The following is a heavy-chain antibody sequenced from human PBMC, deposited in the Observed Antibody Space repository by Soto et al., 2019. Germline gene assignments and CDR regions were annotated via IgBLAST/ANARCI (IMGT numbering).Heavy chain of an antibody. CDR2: IYYSGST. CDR1: GGSISSSSYY. CDR3: ARHTPAISISDH. J-gene: IGHJ4*02. V-gene: IGHV4-39*01. Sequence: PSETLSLTCTVSGGSISSSSYYWGWILHPPGKGLEWIGSIYYSGSTYYNPSLKSRVTISVDTSKNQFSLKLSSVTAADTAVYYCARHTPAISISDHWGQGTLVTVSS. D-gene: IGHD2-15*01.